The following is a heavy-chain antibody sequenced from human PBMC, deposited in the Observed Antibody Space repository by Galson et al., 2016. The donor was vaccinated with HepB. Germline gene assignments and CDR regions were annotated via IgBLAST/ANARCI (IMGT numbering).Heavy chain of an antibody. CDR1: GHNFTTDW. CDR3: ARVDTAWLDS. J-gene: IGHJ5*01. D-gene: IGHD3-9*01. V-gene: IGHV5-51*01. CDR2: FYPGDSDT. Sequence: QSGAEVKKPGESLKISCQGSGHNFTTDWIGWVRQKPGKGLEWMGIFYPGDSDTRYSPPFQGQVTMSVDTSTNTAYLQWSSLKASDTAMYFCARVDTAWLDSWGQGTLLTVSP.